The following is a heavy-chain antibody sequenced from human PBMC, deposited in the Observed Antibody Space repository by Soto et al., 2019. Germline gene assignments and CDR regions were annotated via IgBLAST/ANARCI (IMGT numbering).Heavy chain of an antibody. J-gene: IGHJ4*02. CDR1: GGSISSSY. V-gene: IGHV4-59*01. CDR3: ARFRQYGSGSYYGY. CDR2: IYYSGST. D-gene: IGHD3-10*01. Sequence: SETLSLTCTVSGGSISSSYWSWIRQPPGKGLEWIGYIYYSGSTNYNPSLKSRATISVDTSKNQFSLKLSSVTAADTAVYYCARFRQYGSGSYYGYWGQGTLVTVSS.